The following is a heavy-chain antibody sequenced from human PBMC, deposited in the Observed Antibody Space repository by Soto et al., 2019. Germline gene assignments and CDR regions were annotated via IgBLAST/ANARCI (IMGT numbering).Heavy chain of an antibody. CDR2: IYSGGST. CDR1: GASISSYY. CDR3: ARDVGDYFYMDV. J-gene: IGHJ6*03. V-gene: IGHV4-59*01. D-gene: IGHD2-15*01. Sequence: SETLSLTCTVYGASISSYYWSWIRQPRGKGLEWIGYIYSGGSTNYNPSLKSRVTISVDTSKNQFSLRLTSVTAADTAVYFCARDVGDYFYMDVWGEGTTVTVSS.